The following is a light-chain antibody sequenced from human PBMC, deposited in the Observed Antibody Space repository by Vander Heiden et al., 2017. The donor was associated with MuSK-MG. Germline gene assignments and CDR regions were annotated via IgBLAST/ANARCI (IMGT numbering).Light chain of an antibody. Sequence: QSVLPQPPSASGTPRHRVTISCSGSSSNIGSNTVNWYQQLPGTAHKLRIEINNQRPSGVPDRFSGSKSGTSDSLAISGRQSEDEAEDDCSAWDDSLKGHVVFGGGTKLTVL. CDR1: SSNIGSNT. V-gene: IGLV1-44*01. CDR2: INN. CDR3: SAWDDSLKGHVV. J-gene: IGLJ2*01.